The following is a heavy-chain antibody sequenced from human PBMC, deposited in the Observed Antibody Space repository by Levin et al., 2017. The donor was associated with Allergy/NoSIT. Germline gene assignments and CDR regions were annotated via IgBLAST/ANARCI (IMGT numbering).Heavy chain of an antibody. CDR2: IYYSGST. V-gene: IGHV4-59*01. Sequence: SQTLSLTCTVSGGSISSYYWSWIRQPPGKGLEWIGYIYYSGSTNYNPSLKSRVTISVDTSKNQFSLKLSSVTAADTAVYYCARGVRPYGYDSSGYYRGYYFDYWGQGTLVTVSS. CDR3: ARGVRPYGYDSSGYYRGYYFDY. D-gene: IGHD3-22*01. CDR1: GGSISSYY. J-gene: IGHJ4*02.